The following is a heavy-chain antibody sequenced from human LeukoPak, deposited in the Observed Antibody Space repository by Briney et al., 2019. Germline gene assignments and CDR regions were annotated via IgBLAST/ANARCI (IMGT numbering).Heavy chain of an antibody. Sequence: ASVKVSCKASGGTFSSYAISWVRQAPGQGLEWMGRIIPIFGTANYAQKFQGRVTITTDESTSTAYTELSSLRSEDTAVYYCARGQDWAAAGTGYYFDYWGQGTLVTVSS. D-gene: IGHD6-13*01. CDR1: GGTFSSYA. V-gene: IGHV1-69*05. CDR2: IIPIFGTA. J-gene: IGHJ4*02. CDR3: ARGQDWAAAGTGYYFDY.